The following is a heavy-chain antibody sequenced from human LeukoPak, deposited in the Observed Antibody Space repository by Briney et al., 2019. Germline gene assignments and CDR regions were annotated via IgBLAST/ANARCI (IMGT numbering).Heavy chain of an antibody. CDR2: IYYSGST. V-gene: IGHV4-59*08. D-gene: IGHD3-9*01. CDR3: ARRYFDHVGGYGMDV. CDR1: GGSISSYY. J-gene: IGHJ6*02. Sequence: SETLSLTCTVSGGSISSYYWSWIRQPPGKGLEWIGYIYYSGSTNYNPSLKSRVTISVDTSKNQSSLKLSSVTAADTAVYYCARRYFDHVGGYGMDVWGQGTTVTVSS.